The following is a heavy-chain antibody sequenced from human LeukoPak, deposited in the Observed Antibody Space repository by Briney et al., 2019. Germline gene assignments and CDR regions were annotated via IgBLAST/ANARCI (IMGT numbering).Heavy chain of an antibody. Sequence: PGGSLRLSCAASGFTFSSYWMSWIRQPPGKGLEWIGYIYYSGSTNYNPSLKSRVTISVDTSKNQFSLKLSSVTAADTAVYYCARGGDSGYDQVWRYWGQGTLVTVSS. CDR1: GFTFSSYW. J-gene: IGHJ4*02. CDR2: IYYSGST. CDR3: ARGGDSGYDQVWRY. D-gene: IGHD5-12*01. V-gene: IGHV4-59*01.